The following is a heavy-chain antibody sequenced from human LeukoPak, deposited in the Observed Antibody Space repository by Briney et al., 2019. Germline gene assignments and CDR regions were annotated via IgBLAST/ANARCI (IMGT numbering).Heavy chain of an antibody. CDR3: ARGFRLSVIEDWFDP. CDR1: GYTFTAYY. CDR2: ITPNSGGT. J-gene: IGHJ5*02. Sequence: ASVKVSCKASGYTFTAYYMHWVRQAPGQGLEWMGWITPNSGGTKYAQKFQGRVTMTRDTSISTAYMELSGLRSDDTAVYYCARGFRLSVIEDWFDPWGQGTLVTVSS. V-gene: IGHV1-2*02. D-gene: IGHD3-16*02.